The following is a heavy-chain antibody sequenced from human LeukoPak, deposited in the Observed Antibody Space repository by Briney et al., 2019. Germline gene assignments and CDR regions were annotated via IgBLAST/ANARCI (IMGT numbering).Heavy chain of an antibody. CDR2: INPNSGGT. D-gene: IGHD1-26*01. J-gene: IGHJ4*02. Sequence: ASVKVSCEASGYTFTGYYMHWVRQAPGQGLEWMGWINPNSGGTNYAQKFQGRVTVTRDTSISTAYMELSRLGSDDTAVYYCARDRVGATPFDYWGQGTLVTVSS. V-gene: IGHV1-2*02. CDR3: ARDRVGATPFDY. CDR1: GYTFTGYY.